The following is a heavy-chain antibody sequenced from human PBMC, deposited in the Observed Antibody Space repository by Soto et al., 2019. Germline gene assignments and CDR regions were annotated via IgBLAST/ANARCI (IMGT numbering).Heavy chain of an antibody. CDR2: TIPIFGTA. CDR3: ASAWGPSYYYGMDV. V-gene: IGHV1-69*13. D-gene: IGHD3-16*01. J-gene: IGHJ6*02. Sequence: ASVKVSCKASGGTFSSYAISWVRQAPGQGLEWMGGTIPIFGTADYAQKFQGRVAITADASTSTAYMELSSPRSEDTAVYYCASAWGPSYYYGMDVWGQGTTVTVSS. CDR1: GGTFSSYA.